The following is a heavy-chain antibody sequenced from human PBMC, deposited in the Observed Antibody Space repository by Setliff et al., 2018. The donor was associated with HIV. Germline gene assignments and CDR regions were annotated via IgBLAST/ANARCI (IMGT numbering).Heavy chain of an antibody. D-gene: IGHD1-7*01. CDR2: IYTSGST. CDR1: GGSISSETFS. J-gene: IGHJ6*02. V-gene: IGHV4-4*07. CDR3: ARGRNRNYVVYGMDV. Sequence: PSETLSLTCTVSGGSISSETFSWNWIRQPAGKGLEWIGRIYTSGSTDYNPSLKSRVTMSVDTSKNKFSLKLSSVTAEDTAVYYCARGRNRNYVVYGMDVWGQGTTVTVSS.